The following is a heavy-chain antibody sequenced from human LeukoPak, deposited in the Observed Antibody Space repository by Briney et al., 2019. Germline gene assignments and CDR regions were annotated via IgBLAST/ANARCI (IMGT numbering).Heavy chain of an antibody. CDR1: GYTLTELS. CDR3: ARDLSISGYFDY. V-gene: IGHV1-24*01. J-gene: IGHJ4*02. Sequence: ASVKVSCKVSGYTLTELSMHWVRQAPGKGLEWMGGFDPEDGESIYAQKFQGRVTMTEDTSTDTAYMELSSLRSEDTAVYYCARDLSISGYFDYWGQGTLVTVSS. CDR2: FDPEDGES. D-gene: IGHD6-6*01.